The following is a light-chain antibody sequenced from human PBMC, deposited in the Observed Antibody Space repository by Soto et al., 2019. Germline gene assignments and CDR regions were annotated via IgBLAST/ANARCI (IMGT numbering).Light chain of an antibody. CDR3: QQYGSSPGT. J-gene: IGKJ4*01. CDR2: GAS. Sequence: EIVLTQSPGTLSLSPGERATLSCRASQSVSSYLAWYQQKPGQAPRLLIYGASTRATGIPDRFSGSGSGTDFTLTISSLEPEDFAVYYCQQYGSSPGTFGGGTKVEIK. CDR1: QSVSSY. V-gene: IGKV3-20*01.